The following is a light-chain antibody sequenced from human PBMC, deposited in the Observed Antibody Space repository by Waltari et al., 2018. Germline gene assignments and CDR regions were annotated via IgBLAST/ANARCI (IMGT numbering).Light chain of an antibody. V-gene: IGLV2-23*01. Sequence: QSALTQPASVSGSPGQSITISCTGTSSDVGSYNLVSWYQQHPGKAPKLMIYEGSKRPSGVSNRFSGSKSGNTASLTISGLQAEDDADYYCCSYAGSHVVFGGGTKLTVL. J-gene: IGLJ2*01. CDR1: SSDVGSYNL. CDR3: CSYAGSHVV. CDR2: EGS.